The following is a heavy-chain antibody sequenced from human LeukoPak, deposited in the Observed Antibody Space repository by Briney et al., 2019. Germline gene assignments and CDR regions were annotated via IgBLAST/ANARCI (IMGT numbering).Heavy chain of an antibody. CDR3: ARLGEMATIFYRPENWFDP. V-gene: IGHV4-34*01. J-gene: IGHJ5*02. D-gene: IGHD5-24*01. CDR1: GGSFSGYY. Sequence: SETLSLTCAVYGGSFSGYYWSWIRQPPGKGLEWIGEINHSGSTNYNPSLKSRVTISVDTSKNQFSLKLSSVTAADTAVYYCARLGEMATIFYRPENWFDPWGQGTLVTVSS. CDR2: INHSGST.